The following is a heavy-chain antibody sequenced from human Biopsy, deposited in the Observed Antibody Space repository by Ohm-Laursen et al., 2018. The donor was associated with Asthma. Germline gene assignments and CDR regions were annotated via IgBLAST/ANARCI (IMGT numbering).Heavy chain of an antibody. Sequence: TLSLTCTVSGGSLTSAYWSWVRQYPEKGLEWIGNIYHSGTTFYNPSLKSRVSMSVDTSKNQVSLKLSSVTAADTAVYYCAREKAYGSGSLYGMDVWGHGTTVTVSS. J-gene: IGHJ6*02. CDR3: AREKAYGSGSLYGMDV. V-gene: IGHV4-31*03. CDR1: GGSLTSAY. CDR2: IYHSGTT. D-gene: IGHD3-10*01.